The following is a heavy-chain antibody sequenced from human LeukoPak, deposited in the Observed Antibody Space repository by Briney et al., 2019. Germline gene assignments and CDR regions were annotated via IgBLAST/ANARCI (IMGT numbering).Heavy chain of an antibody. CDR1: GYTFTRYY. Sequence: SVKVSCKASGYTFTRYYMHWVRQAPGQGLEWMGGIIPIFGTANYAQKFQGRVTITADESTSTAYMELSSLRSEDTAVYYCARARQPTTYYYFDYWGQGTLVTVSS. V-gene: IGHV1-69*13. CDR3: ARARQPTTYYYFDY. CDR2: IIPIFGTA. D-gene: IGHD1-14*01. J-gene: IGHJ4*02.